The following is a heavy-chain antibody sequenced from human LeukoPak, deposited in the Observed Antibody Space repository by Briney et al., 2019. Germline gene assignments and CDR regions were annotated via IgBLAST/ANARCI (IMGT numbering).Heavy chain of an antibody. CDR2: ISGSGGNR. D-gene: IGHD4-11*01. CDR3: ANEYSKGDI. J-gene: IGHJ3*02. CDR1: GFTFSSYS. Sequence: GGSLRLSCAASGFTFSSYSMSWVRQAPGKGLEWVSAISGSGGNRYYADSVKGRFTISRDNSKNTPYLQMNSLRAGDAAVYYCANEYSKGDIWGQGTMVTVSS. V-gene: IGHV3-23*01.